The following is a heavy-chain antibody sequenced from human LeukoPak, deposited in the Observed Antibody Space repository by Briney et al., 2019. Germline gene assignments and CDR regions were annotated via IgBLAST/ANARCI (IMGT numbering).Heavy chain of an antibody. CDR3: ASIGYDSSGYSDDAFDI. D-gene: IGHD3-22*01. V-gene: IGHV5-51*01. CDR1: GYSFTSYW. CDR2: IYPGDSDT. Sequence: GESLKTSCKGSGYSFTSYWIGWVRQMPGKGLEWMGIIYPGDSDTRYSPSFQGQVTISADKSISTAYLQWSSLKASDTAMYYCASIGYDSSGYSDDAFDIWGQGTMVTVSS. J-gene: IGHJ3*02.